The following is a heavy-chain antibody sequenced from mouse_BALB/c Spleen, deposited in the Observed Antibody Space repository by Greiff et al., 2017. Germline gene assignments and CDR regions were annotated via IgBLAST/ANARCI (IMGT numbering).Heavy chain of an antibody. J-gene: IGHJ4*01. Sequence: QVQLQQSGPGLVQPSQSLSITCTVSGFSLTSYGVHWVRQSPGKGLEWLGVIWSGGSTDYNAAFISRLSISKDNSKRQVFFKMNSLQANDTAIYYCARHYGPYYYAMDYWGQGTSVTVSS. CDR3: ARHYGPYYYAMDY. V-gene: IGHV2-2*02. CDR2: IWSGGST. D-gene: IGHD1-1*02. CDR1: GFSLTSYG.